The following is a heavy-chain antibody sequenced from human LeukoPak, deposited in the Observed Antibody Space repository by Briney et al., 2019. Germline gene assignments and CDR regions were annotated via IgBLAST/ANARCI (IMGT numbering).Heavy chain of an antibody. CDR1: GYTFTSYG. CDR3: ARYGSGSSFDY. D-gene: IGHD3-10*01. CDR2: ISAYNGNT. Sequence: GASVKVSCKASGYTFTSYGISWVRQAPGQGLEWMGWISAYNGNTNYAQKLQGRVTITADESTSTAYMELSSLRSEDTAVYYCARYGSGSSFDYWGQGTLVTVSS. J-gene: IGHJ4*02. V-gene: IGHV1-18*04.